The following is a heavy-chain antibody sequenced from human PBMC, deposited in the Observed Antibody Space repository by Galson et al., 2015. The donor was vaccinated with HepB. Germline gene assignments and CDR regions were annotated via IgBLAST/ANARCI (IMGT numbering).Heavy chain of an antibody. D-gene: IGHD1-26*01. CDR2: ISSNGGST. Sequence: SLRLSCAASGFTFSSYAMYWVRQAPGKGLEYVSGISSNGGSTFYADSVRGRFTISRDKSKDNLFLQMSGLRTDDTAVYYCVKDDGGRPGGTFDRWGYGTMVIVSS. V-gene: IGHV3-64D*06. J-gene: IGHJ3*01. CDR3: VKDDGGRPGGTFDR. CDR1: GFTFSSYA.